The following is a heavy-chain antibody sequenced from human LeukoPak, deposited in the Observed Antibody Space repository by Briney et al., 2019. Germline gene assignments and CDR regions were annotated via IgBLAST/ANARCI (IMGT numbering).Heavy chain of an antibody. CDR3: ATSGYSSSWYFG. V-gene: IGHV3-48*01. CDR1: GFTSSNYS. Sequence: GGSLRLSCAASGFTSSNYSMNWVRQAPGKGLEWVSYISRSSTTIYYADSVKGRLTISRDNAKNSLYLQMNSLRAEDTAVYYCATSGYSSSWYFGWGQGTLVTVSS. J-gene: IGHJ4*02. D-gene: IGHD6-13*01. CDR2: ISRSSTTI.